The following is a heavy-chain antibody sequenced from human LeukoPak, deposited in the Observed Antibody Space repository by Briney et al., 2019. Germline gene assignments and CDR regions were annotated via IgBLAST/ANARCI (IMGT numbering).Heavy chain of an antibody. Sequence: SVKVSCKASGGTFSSYAISWVRQAPGQGLEWMGRIIPILGIANYAQKFQGRVTITADKSTSTAYMELSSLRSEDTAVYYCARDSGAARVVWYYYYMDVWGKGTTVTVSS. J-gene: IGHJ6*03. CDR3: ARDSGAARVVWYYYYMDV. CDR2: IIPILGIA. D-gene: IGHD3-3*01. V-gene: IGHV1-69*04. CDR1: GGTFSSYA.